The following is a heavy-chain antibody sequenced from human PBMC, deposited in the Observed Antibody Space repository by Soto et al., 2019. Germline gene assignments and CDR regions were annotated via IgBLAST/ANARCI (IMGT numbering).Heavy chain of an antibody. CDR2: MYHSGST. CDR3: VTSLNYDFWRDGGRHYYFDY. J-gene: IGHJ4*02. Sequence: QVQLQESGPGLVTPSGTLSLTCAVSGGSISSSYWWNWVRQPPGKGLEWVGKMYHSGSTNYNPSLKNRVTISVDKSNNQFSLRLSSVTAADTAVYFCVTSLNYDFWRDGGRHYYFDYWGQGTLVTVSS. V-gene: IGHV4-4*02. CDR1: GGSISSSYW. D-gene: IGHD3-3*01.